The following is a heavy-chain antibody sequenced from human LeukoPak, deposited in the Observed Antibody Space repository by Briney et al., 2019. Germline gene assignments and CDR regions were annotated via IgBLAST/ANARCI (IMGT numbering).Heavy chain of an antibody. J-gene: IGHJ4*02. Sequence: SQTLSLTCTVSGGSISSGSYYWRWIRQPAGKGLEWIGRIYTSGSTNYNPSLKSRVTISVDTSKNQFSLKLSSVTAADTAVYYCARDCYDFWSGCGFDYWGQGTLVTVSS. D-gene: IGHD3-3*01. V-gene: IGHV4-61*02. CDR3: ARDCYDFWSGCGFDY. CDR2: IYTSGST. CDR1: GGSISSGSYY.